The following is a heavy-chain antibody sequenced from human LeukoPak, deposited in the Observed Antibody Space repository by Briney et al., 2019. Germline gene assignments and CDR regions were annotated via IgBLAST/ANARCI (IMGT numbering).Heavy chain of an antibody. CDR1: GFTFSDHY. CDR2: TRNKANSYTT. V-gene: IGHV3-72*01. D-gene: IGHD5-18*01. Sequence: GGSLRLSCAASGFTFSDHYMDWVRQAPGKGLEWDGRTRNKANSYTTEYAASVKGRFTISRDDSKNSLYLQMNSLKTEDTAVYYCARAFRGYSYDFRGQGTLVTVSS. CDR3: ARAFRGYSYDF. J-gene: IGHJ4*02.